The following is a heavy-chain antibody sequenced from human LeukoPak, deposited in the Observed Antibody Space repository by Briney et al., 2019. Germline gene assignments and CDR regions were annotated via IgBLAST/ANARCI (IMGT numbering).Heavy chain of an antibody. CDR3: ASVDRSGYYFDY. CDR1: GGPISSSSYY. Sequence: SETLSLTCTVSGGPISSSSYYWGWIRQPPGKGLEWIGSIYYSGSTYYNPTLKSRVTISVDTSKNQFSLKLSSVTAADTAVYYCASVDRSGYYFDYWGQGTLVTVSS. V-gene: IGHV4-39*01. D-gene: IGHD3-22*01. CDR2: IYYSGST. J-gene: IGHJ4*02.